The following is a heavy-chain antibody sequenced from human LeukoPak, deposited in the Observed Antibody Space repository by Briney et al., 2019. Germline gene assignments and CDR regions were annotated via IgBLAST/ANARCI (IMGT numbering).Heavy chain of an antibody. CDR3: ARDTAMADY. V-gene: IGHV1-8*01. CDR1: GYTFTRYY. J-gene: IGHJ4*02. D-gene: IGHD5-18*01. Sequence: ASVKVSCKASGYTFTRYYMHWVRQATGQGLEWMGWMNPNSGNTGYAQKFQGRVTMTRNTSISTAYMELSSLRSEDTAVYCCARDTAMADYWGQGTLVTVSS. CDR2: MNPNSGNT.